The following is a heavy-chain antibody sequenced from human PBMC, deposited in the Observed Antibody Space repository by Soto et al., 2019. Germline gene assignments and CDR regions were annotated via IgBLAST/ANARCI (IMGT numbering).Heavy chain of an antibody. D-gene: IGHD3-3*01. J-gene: IGHJ5*02. CDR1: GFTFSSYA. Sequence: GGSLRLSCAASGFTFSSYAMHWVRQAPGKGLEWVAVISYDGSNKYYADSVKGRFTISRDNSKNTLCLQMNSLRAEDTAVYYCARGLHYDFWSGYQRPRNNWFDPWGQGTLVTVSS. CDR2: ISYDGSNK. CDR3: ARGLHYDFWSGYQRPRNNWFDP. V-gene: IGHV3-30-3*01.